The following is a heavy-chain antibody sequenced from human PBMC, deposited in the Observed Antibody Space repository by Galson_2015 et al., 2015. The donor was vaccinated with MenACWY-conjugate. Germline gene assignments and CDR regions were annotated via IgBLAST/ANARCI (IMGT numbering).Heavy chain of an antibody. V-gene: IGHV1-3*01. CDR1: GYTFTSYA. D-gene: IGHD3-10*01. CDR2: INAGNGNT. J-gene: IGHJ6*03. Sequence: SVKVSCKASGYTFTSYAMHWVRQAPGQRLEWMGWINAGNGNTKYSQKFQGRVTITRDTSASTAYMELSSLRSEDTAVYYCARGGLYGSGTLYYYYYYMDVWGKGTTVTVSS. CDR3: ARGGLYGSGTLYYYYYYMDV.